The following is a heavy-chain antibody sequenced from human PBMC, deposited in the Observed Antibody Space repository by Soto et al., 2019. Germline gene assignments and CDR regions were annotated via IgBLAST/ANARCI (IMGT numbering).Heavy chain of an antibody. CDR2: IRQSGDRS. D-gene: IGHD3-10*01. CDR1: GFIFSNFA. Sequence: EGSLRLSCAASGFIFSNFAMYWVRRAPGKGLEWVSSIRQSGDRSSYADSAKGRFTISRDNSKNTLYLQMNGLRLDDTAVYYCVTAVRTRLDNWGPGTLVTVS. J-gene: IGHJ4*02. CDR3: VTAVRTRLDN. V-gene: IGHV3-23*01.